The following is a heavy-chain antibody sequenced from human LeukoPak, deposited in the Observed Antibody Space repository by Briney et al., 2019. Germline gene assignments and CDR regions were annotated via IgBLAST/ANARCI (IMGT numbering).Heavy chain of an antibody. CDR1: GFTFSSYA. CDR3: AKDWSPRWLVLRDDTEYFHH. Sequence: GGSPRLSCAASGFTFSSYALSWVRQAPGKGLEWVSTVSGSGHTTYYADSVKGRFTISRDNSKSTVYLQMSSLRAEDTAVYSCAKDWSPRWLVLRDDTEYFHHWGQGTLVTVSS. J-gene: IGHJ1*01. V-gene: IGHV3-23*01. CDR2: VSGSGHTT. D-gene: IGHD6-19*01.